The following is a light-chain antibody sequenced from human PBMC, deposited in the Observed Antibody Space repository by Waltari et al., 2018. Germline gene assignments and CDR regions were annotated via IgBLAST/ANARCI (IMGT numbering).Light chain of an antibody. J-gene: IGLJ2*01. CDR2: DVS. CDR1: SSDVGVYNY. Sequence: QSALTQPASVSGSPGQSITISCTGTSSDVGVYNYFPWYQQHPGKAPKRMIYDVSNRPSAVSNRFSGSKSGSTASLTISGLQAEDEAEYYCSSYTSSSTPVVFGGGTKLTVL. V-gene: IGLV2-14*01. CDR3: SSYTSSSTPVV.